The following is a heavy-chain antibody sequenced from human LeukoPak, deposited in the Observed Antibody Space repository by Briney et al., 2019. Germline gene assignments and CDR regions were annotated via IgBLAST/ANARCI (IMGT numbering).Heavy chain of an antibody. V-gene: IGHV4-59*12. J-gene: IGHJ5*02. CDR1: GGSISSYY. D-gene: IGHD6-13*01. Sequence: SETLSLTCTVSGGSISSYYWSWIRQPPGKGLEWIGSIYYSGSTYYNPSLKSRVTISVDTSKNQFSLKLSSVTAADTAVYYCARDGYKDSSSSWYNWFDPWGQGTLVTVSS. CDR2: IYYSGST. CDR3: ARDGYKDSSSSWYNWFDP.